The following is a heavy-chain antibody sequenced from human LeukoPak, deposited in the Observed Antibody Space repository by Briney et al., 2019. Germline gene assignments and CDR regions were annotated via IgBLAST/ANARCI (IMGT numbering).Heavy chain of an antibody. Sequence: GRSLRLSCAVSGFIFNHFAMHWVRQVPGKGVEWVSGFSWNSGGTGYADSVQGRFTISRDNAEDSLYLQMNSLRAEDMALYYCAKEGCSGGSCYSGWRYFDYWGQGTLVTVSS. V-gene: IGHV3-9*03. CDR1: GFIFNHFA. D-gene: IGHD2-15*01. CDR2: FSWNSGGT. J-gene: IGHJ4*02. CDR3: AKEGCSGGSCYSGWRYFDY.